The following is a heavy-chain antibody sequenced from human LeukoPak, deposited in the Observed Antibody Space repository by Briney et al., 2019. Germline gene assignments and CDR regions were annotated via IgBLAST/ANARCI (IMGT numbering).Heavy chain of an antibody. CDR2: ISSSGSTI. V-gene: IGHV3-48*04. CDR3: AELGITMIGGV. D-gene: IGHD3-10*02. J-gene: IGHJ6*04. Sequence: GGSLRLSCAASGFTFRTYNMNWVRQAPGKGLGWVSYISSSGSTIYYADSVKGRFTISRDNAKNSLYLQMNSLRAEDTAVYYCAELGITMIGGVWGKGTTVTISS. CDR1: GFTFRTYN.